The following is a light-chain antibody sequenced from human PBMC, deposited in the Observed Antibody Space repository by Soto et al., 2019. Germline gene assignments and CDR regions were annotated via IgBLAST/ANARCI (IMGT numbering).Light chain of an antibody. J-gene: IGKJ4*01. CDR1: QSGSGY. V-gene: IGKV3-11*01. Sequence: EIVLTQSPATLSLSPGNRATLSCRASQSGSGYLAWYQQKPGQAPSLLIYDASNRATGIPARFSGGGSVTDFTLPITSLEPEELEVYYCQPRSSWPSPFGGRNKVPI. CDR3: QPRSSWPSP. CDR2: DAS.